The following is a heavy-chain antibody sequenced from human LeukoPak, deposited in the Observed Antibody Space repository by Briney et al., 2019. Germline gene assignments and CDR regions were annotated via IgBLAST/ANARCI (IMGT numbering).Heavy chain of an antibody. CDR3: ARVRGSPYYFDY. CDR1: GGSISSYY. CDR2: IYYSGST. D-gene: IGHD1-26*01. J-gene: IGHJ4*02. Sequence: PSETLSLTCTVSGGSISSYYWSWIRQPPGKGLEWIGYIYYSGSTNYNPSLKSRVTISVDTSKNQFSLKLSSVTAADTAVYYCARVRGSPYYFDYWGQGTLVTVSS. V-gene: IGHV4-59*01.